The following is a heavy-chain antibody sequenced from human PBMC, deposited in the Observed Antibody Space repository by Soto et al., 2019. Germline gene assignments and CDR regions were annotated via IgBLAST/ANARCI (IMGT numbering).Heavy chain of an antibody. V-gene: IGHV4-34*01. CDR2: INHSGST. CDR1: GGSFSGFY. D-gene: IGHD2-15*01. Sequence: SETLSLTCAVYGGSFSGFYWSWIRQPPGKGLEWIGEINHSGSTNYNPSLKSRLTISVDTSKNQFSLKLSSVTAADTAVYYCARGKVVAATCFDYWGQGTQVTVSS. CDR3: ARGKVVAATCFDY. J-gene: IGHJ4*02.